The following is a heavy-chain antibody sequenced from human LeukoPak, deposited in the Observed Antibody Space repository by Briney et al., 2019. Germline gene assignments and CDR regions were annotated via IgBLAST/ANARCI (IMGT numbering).Heavy chain of an antibody. V-gene: IGHV3-21*01. CDR1: GFTFSRYS. D-gene: IGHD3-3*01. Sequence: GGSLRLSCAASGFTFSRYSMNWVRQAPGKGPEWVSSISSSAVSIYYADSVKGRFTISRDNAKYSLFLQMSSLRAEDTAVYYCAKYYDFWSGYYSGDDAFDIWGQGTMVTVSS. CDR3: AKYYDFWSGYYSGDDAFDI. J-gene: IGHJ3*02. CDR2: ISSSAVSI.